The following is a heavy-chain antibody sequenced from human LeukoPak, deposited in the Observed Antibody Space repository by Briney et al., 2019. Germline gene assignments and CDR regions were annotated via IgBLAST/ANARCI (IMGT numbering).Heavy chain of an antibody. J-gene: IGHJ4*02. CDR2: IYSGGGT. CDR1: GFTVSRNY. Sequence: GGSLRLSCAASGFTVSRNYMTWVRQAPGKGLEWVSLIYSGGGTYYADSVKGRFTISRDISKNTLYLQMNSLRAEDTAVYYCATSPNWGSPYYWGQGTLVTVSS. V-gene: IGHV3-53*01. CDR3: ATSPNWGSPYY. D-gene: IGHD7-27*01.